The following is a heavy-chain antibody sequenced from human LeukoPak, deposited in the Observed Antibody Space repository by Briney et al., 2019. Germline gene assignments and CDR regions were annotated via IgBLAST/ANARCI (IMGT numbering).Heavy chain of an antibody. CDR2: ISSDSMNK. J-gene: IGHJ4*02. CDR3: ARAPEYNSGWFFGY. Sequence: GGSLRLSCAASGFTFSTYAIHWVRQAPGKGLEWVAVISSDSMNKYYADSVKGRFTISRDNSKNTMYLQMNSLRAEDTALYYCARAPEYNSGWFFGYWGQGTLVTVSS. CDR1: GFTFSTYA. V-gene: IGHV3-30*04. D-gene: IGHD6-19*01.